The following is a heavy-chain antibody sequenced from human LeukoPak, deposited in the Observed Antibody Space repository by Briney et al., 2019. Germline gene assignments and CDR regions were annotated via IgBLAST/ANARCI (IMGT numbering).Heavy chain of an antibody. CDR2: IYYSGST. CDR1: GGSINSGSYY. J-gene: IGHJ4*02. D-gene: IGHD3-22*01. Sequence: SETLSLTCTVSGGSINSGSYYWGWIRQPPGKGLEWIGNIYYSGSTYYNPSLKSRVTISVDTSKNQFSLKLSSVTAADTAVYYCARDPHSSGWWGSFDYWGQGTLVTVSS. V-gene: IGHV4-39*07. CDR3: ARDPHSSGWWGSFDY.